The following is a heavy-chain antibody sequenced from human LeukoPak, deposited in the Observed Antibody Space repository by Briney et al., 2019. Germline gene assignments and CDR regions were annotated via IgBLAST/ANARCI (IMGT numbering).Heavy chain of an antibody. D-gene: IGHD5-18*01. Sequence: SETLSLTCTVSGGSISSYDWSWIRQPPGKGLEWIGYIYYSGSTNYNPSLKSRVTISVDTSKNQFSLKLSSVTAADTAVYYCARIPTAKYYFDYWGQGTLVTVSS. V-gene: IGHV4-59*01. J-gene: IGHJ4*02. CDR2: IYYSGST. CDR1: GGSISSYD. CDR3: ARIPTAKYYFDY.